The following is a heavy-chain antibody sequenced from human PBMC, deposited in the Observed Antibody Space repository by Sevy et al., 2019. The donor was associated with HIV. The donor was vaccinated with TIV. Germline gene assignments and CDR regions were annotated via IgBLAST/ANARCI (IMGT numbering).Heavy chain of an antibody. CDR2: MSNSGST. D-gene: IGHD6-19*01. V-gene: IGHV4-39*02. J-gene: IGHJ4*02. CDR3: ARGLPQIPIAVAGISDY. Sequence: SETLSLTCTVSGDSVTTNTYFWGWIRQPPGKGLEWLGSMSNSGSTYYNPSLKSRVTISIDTSKNQFSLRLTSVTAADTAVYYCARGLPQIPIAVAGISDYWGQGTLVTVSS. CDR1: GDSVTTNTYF.